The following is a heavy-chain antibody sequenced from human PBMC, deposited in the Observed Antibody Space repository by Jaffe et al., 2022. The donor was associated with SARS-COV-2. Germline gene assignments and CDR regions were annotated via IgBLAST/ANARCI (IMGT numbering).Heavy chain of an antibody. D-gene: IGHD6-19*01. CDR1: GGSFSGYY. J-gene: IGHJ4*02. Sequence: QVQLQQWGAGLLKPSETLSLTCAVYGGSFSGYYWSWIRQPPGKGLEWIGEINHSGSTNYNPSLKSRVTISVDTSKNQFSLKLSSVTAADTAVYYCARVCSGWYSDYWGQGTLVTVSS. CDR3: ARVCSGWYSDY. CDR2: INHSGST. V-gene: IGHV4-34*01.